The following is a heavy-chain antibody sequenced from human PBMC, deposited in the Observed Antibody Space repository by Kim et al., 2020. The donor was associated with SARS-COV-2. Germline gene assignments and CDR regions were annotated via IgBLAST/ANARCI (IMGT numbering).Heavy chain of an antibody. CDR2: ISAYNGNT. V-gene: IGHV1-18*01. J-gene: IGHJ6*02. Sequence: ASVKVSCKASGYTFTSYGISWVRQAPGQGLEWMGWISAYNGNTNYAQKLQGRVTMTTDTSTSTAYMELRSLRSDDTAVYYFARGDLGPTVSYYYYYYGMDVWGQGTTVTVSS. CDR1: GYTFTSYG. D-gene: IGHD4-4*01. CDR3: ARGDLGPTVSYYYYYYGMDV.